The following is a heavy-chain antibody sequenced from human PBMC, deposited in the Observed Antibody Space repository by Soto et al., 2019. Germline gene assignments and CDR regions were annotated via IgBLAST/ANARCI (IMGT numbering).Heavy chain of an antibody. Sequence: VGSLRLSCAASGFTFSSFGMHWVRQAPGKGLEWVALISYDGSNKYYADSVKGRFTISRDKSKNTLYLQMNSLRAEDTAVYYCAKDRGWSSADLDYWGQGTLVTVSS. CDR3: AKDRGWSSADLDY. D-gene: IGHD6-19*01. J-gene: IGHJ4*02. CDR2: ISYDGSNK. V-gene: IGHV3-30*18. CDR1: GFTFSSFG.